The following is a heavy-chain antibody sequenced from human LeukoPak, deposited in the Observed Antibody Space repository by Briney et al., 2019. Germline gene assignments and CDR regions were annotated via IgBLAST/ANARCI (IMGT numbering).Heavy chain of an antibody. CDR1: GGSISSYY. CDR2: IYYTGST. V-gene: IGHV4-39*07. D-gene: IGHD1-26*01. Sequence: SETLSLTCTVSGGSISSYYWGWMRQPPGKGLEWTASIYYTGSTYYNPSLESRLTISLRASKNRPSLKVTSVTAADTAVYYCTRGNGFALVDKWGQGTLVTVSS. CDR3: TRGNGFALVDK. J-gene: IGHJ4*02.